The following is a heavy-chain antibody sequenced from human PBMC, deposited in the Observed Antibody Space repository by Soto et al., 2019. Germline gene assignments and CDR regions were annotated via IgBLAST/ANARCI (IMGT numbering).Heavy chain of an antibody. D-gene: IGHD3-10*01. V-gene: IGHV4-31*03. CDR1: GGSVGSGDYY. Sequence: QVQLKESGPGLVKPSQTLSLTCSVSGGSVGSGDYYWSWLRQLPGKGLEWIGYIYSSGGTYYNPSLKSRITISRDPSKNQFTLNLSSVTAADTAVYHCARTIREYGESRIDVWGQGTTATVSS. J-gene: IGHJ6*02. CDR2: IYSSGGT. CDR3: ARTIREYGESRIDV.